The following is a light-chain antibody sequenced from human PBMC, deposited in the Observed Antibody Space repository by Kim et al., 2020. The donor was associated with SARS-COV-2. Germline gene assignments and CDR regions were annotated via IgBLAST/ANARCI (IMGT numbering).Light chain of an antibody. CDR2: DSY. CDR3: GTWDASLSAGV. V-gene: IGLV1-51*01. CDR1: SYNIGTYY. J-gene: IGLJ3*02. Sequence: GQKVTISCSGSSYNIGTYYVSWYQYVPGTAPKLLIYDSYQRPPGIPDRFSGSKSGTSATLDITGLQTGDEADYYCGTWDASLSAGVFGGGTQLTVL.